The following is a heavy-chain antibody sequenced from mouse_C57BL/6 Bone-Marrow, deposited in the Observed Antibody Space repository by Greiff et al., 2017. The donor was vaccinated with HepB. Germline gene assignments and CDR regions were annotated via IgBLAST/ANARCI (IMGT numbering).Heavy chain of an antibody. D-gene: IGHD2-14*01. CDR2: INTGGNYT. CDR3: TRDRFDYYCDY. J-gene: IGHJ2*01. V-gene: IGHV5-6*01. CDR1: GFTFSTSG. Sequence: VQLKESGGDLVKPGGSLKLSCAASGFTFSTSGMSWVRQTPDKRLEWVATINTGGNYTYYPDSVKGRFPISKDTAKNTLFLLMNSLKSEDSAIYYCTRDRFDYYCDYWGQGTTLTVSS.